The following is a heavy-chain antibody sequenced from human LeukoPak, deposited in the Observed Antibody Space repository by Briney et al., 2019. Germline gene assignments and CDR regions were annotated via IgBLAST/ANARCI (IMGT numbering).Heavy chain of an antibody. CDR3: ARGARYSSSWYRGWFDP. D-gene: IGHD6-13*01. V-gene: IGHV4-34*01. Sequence: SETLSLTCAVYGGSFSGYYWSWIRQPPGKGLEWSGEINHSGSTNYNPSLKSRVTISVDTSKHQFSLKLSSVTAADTAVYYCARGARYSSSWYRGWFDPWGQETLVTVSS. CDR1: GGSFSGYY. CDR2: INHSGST. J-gene: IGHJ5*02.